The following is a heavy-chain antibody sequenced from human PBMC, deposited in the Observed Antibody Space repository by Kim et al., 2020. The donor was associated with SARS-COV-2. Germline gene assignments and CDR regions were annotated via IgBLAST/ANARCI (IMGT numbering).Heavy chain of an antibody. CDR2: VYYSGST. CDR3: ARIITMADY. J-gene: IGHJ4*02. CDR1: GGSISSSSDY. D-gene: IGHD3-10*01. V-gene: IGHV4-39*07. Sequence: SETLSLTCTVSGGSISSSSDYWGWIRQPPGKGLEWIGSVYYSGSTYYNPSLKSRVTISVDTSKNQFSLKLSSVTAADTAVYYCARIITMADYWGQGTLVTVSS.